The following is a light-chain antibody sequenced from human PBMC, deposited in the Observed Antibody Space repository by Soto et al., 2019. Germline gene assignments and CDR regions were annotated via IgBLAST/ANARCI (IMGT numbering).Light chain of an antibody. CDR3: CSFAGGFTFV. Sequence: QSVLTQPRSVSGSPGQSVTLSCAGTSSDVGAYNYVSWFQQHPGKAPTVIIYDVNKRPSGVPDRFSGSKSGNTASLTISGLQADDEADYYCCSFAGGFTFVFGTGTKLTVL. CDR1: SSDVGAYNY. V-gene: IGLV2-11*01. J-gene: IGLJ1*01. CDR2: DVN.